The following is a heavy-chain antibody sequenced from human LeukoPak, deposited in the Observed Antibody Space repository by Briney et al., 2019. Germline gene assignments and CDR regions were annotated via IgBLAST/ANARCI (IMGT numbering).Heavy chain of an antibody. CDR2: IGAYNGDT. CDR1: GYTFTSFG. J-gene: IGHJ4*02. Sequence: ASVKVSCKPSGYTFTSFGISWVRQAPGQGLEWMGWIGAYNGDTNYAQKFQGRVTMTTDTPTSTAYMDLRSLRSDDTAVYYCTRDHCRGDNCPSFDYWGQGTLVTVSS. D-gene: IGHD2-15*01. CDR3: TRDHCRGDNCPSFDY. V-gene: IGHV1-18*04.